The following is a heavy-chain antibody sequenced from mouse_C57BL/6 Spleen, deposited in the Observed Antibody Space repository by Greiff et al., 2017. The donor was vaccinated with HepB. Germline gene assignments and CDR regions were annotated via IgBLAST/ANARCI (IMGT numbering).Heavy chain of an antibody. CDR3: AGDAGSFDY. J-gene: IGHJ2*01. D-gene: IGHD4-1*01. CDR2: ISDGDSYT. CDR1: GFTFSSYA. V-gene: IGHV5-4*01. Sequence: EVQGVESGGGLVKPGVSLKLSCAASGFTFSSYAMSWVRQTPEKSLEWVATISDGDSYTYYPDNVKGRFTISRDNATNNLYLQMSHLKSEDTAMYYCAGDAGSFDYWGQGNTLTVSS.